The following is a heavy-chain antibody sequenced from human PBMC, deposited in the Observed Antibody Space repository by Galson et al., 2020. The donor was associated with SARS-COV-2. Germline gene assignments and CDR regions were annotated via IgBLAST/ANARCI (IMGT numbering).Heavy chain of an antibody. Sequence: SETLSLTCTVSGGSIRSSNYSWGWIRQPPGKGLEWLGSVYNTGSTHYSPSLQSRVTISVDTSKNHFSLILSSVTAADTAMYYCARDATSSGWYNWFDPWGQGTLVTVSS. CDR1: GGSIRSSNYS. V-gene: IGHV4-39*07. CDR2: VYNTGST. J-gene: IGHJ5*02. D-gene: IGHD6-19*01. CDR3: ARDATSSGWYNWFDP.